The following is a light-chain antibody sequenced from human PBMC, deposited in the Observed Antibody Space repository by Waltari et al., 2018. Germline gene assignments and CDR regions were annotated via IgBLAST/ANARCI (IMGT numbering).Light chain of an antibody. CDR2: KAS. CDR3: QQYNLYSET. CDR1: QSVFTW. J-gene: IGKJ1*01. Sequence: DIQMTQSPSTLSASVGDRVTITCRASQSVFTWLDLYQQKPGKAPKLLISKASSLESGVPSRFSGSGSGTEFILTISSLQPDDFATYYCQQYNLYSETFGQGTKVEIK. V-gene: IGKV1-5*03.